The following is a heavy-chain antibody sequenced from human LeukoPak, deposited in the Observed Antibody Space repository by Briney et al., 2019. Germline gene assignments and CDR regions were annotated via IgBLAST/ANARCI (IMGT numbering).Heavy chain of an antibody. CDR3: ARDRGSTVTTVGY. CDR1: GFRFSDYY. V-gene: IGHV3-11*04. J-gene: IGHJ4*02. CDR2: ISSGAATT. Sequence: PGGSLRLSCVTSGFRFSDYYMMWIRQAPGKGLEWVAHISSGAATTLYADSVKGRFTVSRDNAKNSLYLEMTSLRPEDTAVYYCARDRGSTVTTVGYWGQGTLVTVSS. D-gene: IGHD4-17*01.